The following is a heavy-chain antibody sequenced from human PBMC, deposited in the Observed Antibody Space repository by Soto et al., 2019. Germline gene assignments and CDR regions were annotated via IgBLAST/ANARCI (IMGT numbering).Heavy chain of an antibody. CDR2: ISGSGGSR. D-gene: IGHD6-6*01. J-gene: IGHJ4*02. Sequence: EVQRLEAGGGLGQPGGSLRLSCAASGFTFSSYAMSWVRQAPGKGLEWVSAISGSGGSRYYADSVKGRFTISRDNSKNTLYLQMNSLRAEDTAVYYCAKVEQIVSRVEENWGQGTLVTVSS. V-gene: IGHV3-23*01. CDR1: GFTFSSYA. CDR3: AKVEQIVSRVEEN.